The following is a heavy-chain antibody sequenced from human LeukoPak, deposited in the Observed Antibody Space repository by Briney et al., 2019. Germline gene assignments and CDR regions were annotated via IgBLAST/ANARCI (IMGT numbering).Heavy chain of an antibody. CDR1: GFTFDDYG. Sequence: GGSLRLSCAASGFTFDDYGMNWVRQAPGKGLEWVSSINWNGGITGYADSVKGRFTISRDNGKNSLYLQMNSLRAEDTAVYYCVRESRRYQLPGLNDYYYMDVWGKGTTVTVSS. V-gene: IGHV3-20*04. CDR2: INWNGGIT. D-gene: IGHD2-2*01. J-gene: IGHJ6*03. CDR3: VRESRRYQLPGLNDYYYMDV.